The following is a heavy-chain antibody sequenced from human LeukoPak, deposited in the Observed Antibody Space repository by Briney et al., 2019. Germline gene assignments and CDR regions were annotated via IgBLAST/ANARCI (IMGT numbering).Heavy chain of an antibody. CDR3: ATWVVSPFDY. V-gene: IGHV4-34*01. CDR2: INHSGST. CDR1: VGSFSGYY. J-gene: IGHJ4*02. Sequence: SETLSLTRAVYVGSFSGYYWSWIRQPPGKGLEWIGEINHSGSTNYNPSLKSRVTISVDTSKNQFSLKLSSVTAADTAVYYCATWVVSPFDYWGQGTLVTVSS. D-gene: IGHD6-19*01.